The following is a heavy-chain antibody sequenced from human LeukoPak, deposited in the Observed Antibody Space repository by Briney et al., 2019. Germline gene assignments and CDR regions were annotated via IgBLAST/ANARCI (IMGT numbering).Heavy chain of an antibody. Sequence: ASVKVSCKASGYTFTGYYMHCARQAPGQGLEWMGWINPNSGGTNYAQKFQGRVTMTRDTSISTAYMELSRLRSDDTAVYYCATKGDYDKDFDYWGQGTLVTVSS. CDR2: INPNSGGT. CDR1: GYTFTGYY. D-gene: IGHD3-22*01. J-gene: IGHJ4*02. V-gene: IGHV1-2*02. CDR3: ATKGDYDKDFDY.